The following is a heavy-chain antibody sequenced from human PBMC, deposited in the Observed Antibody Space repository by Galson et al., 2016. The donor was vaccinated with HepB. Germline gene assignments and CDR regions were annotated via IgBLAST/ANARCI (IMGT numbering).Heavy chain of an antibody. J-gene: IGHJ4*02. CDR2: INWDGGST. D-gene: IGHD5-12*01. Sequence: SLRLSCAASGFTFDEYGMSWVRQGPGKGLEWVSGINWDGGSTGYADSVKGRFTISRDNARNSLYLQMNSLRAEDTALYYCTRGGYSGYGRFDCWGQGTLVTVSS. V-gene: IGHV3-20*04. CDR1: GFTFDEYG. CDR3: TRGGYSGYGRFDC.